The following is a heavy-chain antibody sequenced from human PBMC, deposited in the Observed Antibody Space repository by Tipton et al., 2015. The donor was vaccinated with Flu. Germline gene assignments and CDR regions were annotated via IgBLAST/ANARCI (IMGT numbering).Heavy chain of an antibody. J-gene: IGHJ4*02. CDR1: GFTFDDYG. Sequence: SLRLSCAASGFTFDDYGMSWVRQAPGKGLEWVSGINRNGGRTGYADSVKGRFTISRDNAKNSLYLQMNSLRAEDTALYYCARDQFSGYDLRIFDYWGQGTLVTVSS. V-gene: IGHV3-20*04. CDR3: ARDQFSGYDLRIFDY. D-gene: IGHD5-12*01. CDR2: INRNGGRT.